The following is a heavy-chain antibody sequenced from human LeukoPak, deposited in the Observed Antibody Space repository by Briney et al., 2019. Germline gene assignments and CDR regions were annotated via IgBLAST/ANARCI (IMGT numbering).Heavy chain of an antibody. CDR1: GFTFSGYA. D-gene: IGHD2-21*01. J-gene: IGHJ4*02. V-gene: IGHV3-23*01. CDR3: ARSYGIARLDY. CDR2: ISGSGGNT. Sequence: TGGSLRLSCAASGFTFSGYAMSWVRQDPGKGLEWVSAISGSGGNTYYADSVKGRFAISRDNSKNTVYLQMNSLRGEETAVYYCARSYGIARLDYWGQGTMVTVSS.